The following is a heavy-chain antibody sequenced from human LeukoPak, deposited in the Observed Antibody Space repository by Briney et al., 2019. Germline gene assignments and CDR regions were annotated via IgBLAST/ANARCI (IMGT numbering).Heavy chain of an antibody. CDR3: RGYSSSWYYFDY. D-gene: IGHD6-13*01. CDR2: INHSGST. J-gene: IGHJ4*02. V-gene: IGHV4-38-2*02. Sequence: SETLSLTCNVSGYSISSGYYWGWIRQPPGKGLEWIGEINHSGSTYYNPSLKSRVTISVDTSRNQFSLKLSSVTAADTAVYFCRGYSSSWYYFDYWGQGTLVTVSS. CDR1: GYSISSGYY.